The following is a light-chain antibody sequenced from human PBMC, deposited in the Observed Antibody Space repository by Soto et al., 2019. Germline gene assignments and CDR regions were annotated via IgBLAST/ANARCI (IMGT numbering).Light chain of an antibody. CDR1: QSVSSN. CDR2: GAS. J-gene: IGKJ2*01. CDR3: QQYNDWPTYT. V-gene: IGKV3-15*01. Sequence: IVMTQSPATLSVSPGERATLSCRASQSVSSNLAWYQQKPGQAPRLLIFGASIRATGVSARFSAGGSGTEFTLTISSLQSEDFAIYYCQQYNDWPTYTFGQGTNLDIK.